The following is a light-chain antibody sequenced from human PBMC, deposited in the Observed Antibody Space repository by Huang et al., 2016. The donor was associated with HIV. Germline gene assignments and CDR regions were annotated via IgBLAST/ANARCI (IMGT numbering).Light chain of an antibody. J-gene: IGKJ2*01. CDR1: QSIDTF. V-gene: IGKV1-39*01. Sequence: DIQMTQSPSFLSASVGNRVTITCRASQSIDTFLTWYQHKPGRAPRLLIYATSSLQSEVPSRFTGSGSGTHFTLTINNLQPEDFATYYCQQSHTGPRTFGQGTKLEIK. CDR2: ATS. CDR3: QQSHTGPRT.